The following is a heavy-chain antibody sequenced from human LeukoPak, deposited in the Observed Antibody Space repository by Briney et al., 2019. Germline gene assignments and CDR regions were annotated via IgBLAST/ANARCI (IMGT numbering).Heavy chain of an antibody. CDR2: IYRGGTI. J-gene: IGHJ4*02. CDR1: GFTVSNNF. CDR3: GGGDGHNHGDY. Sequence: GRSLRLSCAASGFTVSNNFMSWVRQAPGKGLEWVSVIYRGGTIYYADSVRGRFTISRDNSRNTLYLQMISLRAEDTAVYYCGGGDGHNHGDYWGQGTLVTVSS. V-gene: IGHV3-53*01. D-gene: IGHD5-24*01.